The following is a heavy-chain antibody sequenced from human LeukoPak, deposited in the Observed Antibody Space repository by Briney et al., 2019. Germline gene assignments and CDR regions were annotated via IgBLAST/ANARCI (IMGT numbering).Heavy chain of an antibody. J-gene: IGHJ4*02. D-gene: IGHD5-24*01. Sequence: ASVKVSCKASGYTFTSYGISWVRQAPGQGLEWMGWISAYNGNTNYAQKLQGRVTMTTDTSMSTAYMELRSLRSDDAAVYYCAIGLQRPWSVGYWGQGTLVTVSS. CDR1: GYTFTSYG. CDR2: ISAYNGNT. V-gene: IGHV1-18*01. CDR3: AIGLQRPWSVGY.